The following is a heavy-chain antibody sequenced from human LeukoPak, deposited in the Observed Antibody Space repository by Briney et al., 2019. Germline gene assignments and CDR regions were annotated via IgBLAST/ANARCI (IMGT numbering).Heavy chain of an antibody. CDR1: GYTFTGYY. J-gene: IGHJ4*02. CDR3: ARRSLRSSRPFDY. V-gene: IGHV1-46*01. CDR2: INPSGGGT. D-gene: IGHD2-2*01. Sequence: ASVKVSCKASGYTFTGYYMHWVRQAPGQGLEWMGWINPSGGGTTYAQKFQGRVTMTRDTSTSTVYMDLSSLRSEDTAVYYCARRSLRSSRPFDYWGQGTLVTISS.